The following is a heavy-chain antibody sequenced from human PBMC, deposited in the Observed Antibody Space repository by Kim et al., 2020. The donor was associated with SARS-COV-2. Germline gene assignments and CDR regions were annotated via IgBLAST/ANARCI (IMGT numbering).Heavy chain of an antibody. CDR2: INPIDSVT. D-gene: IGHD1-26*01. Sequence: GESLKISCQGSGYSITSYWIGWVRQVPGKGLDWMGIINPIDSVTRYSPSFQGHVTISADKSISTAYLQWSSLEASDSAMYYCARRVGGATGFLDYWGQGT. J-gene: IGHJ4*02. CDR3: ARRVGGATGFLDY. CDR1: GYSITSYW. V-gene: IGHV5-51*01.